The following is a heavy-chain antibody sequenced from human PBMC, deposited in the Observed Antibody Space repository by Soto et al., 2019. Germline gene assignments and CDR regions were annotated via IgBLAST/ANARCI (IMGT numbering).Heavy chain of an antibody. CDR3: AKGDNLGPKTGYAFDP. Sequence: SQTLSLTCAISGASVSSNTASWNWSRQSPSRGLEWLGRTYFRSKWYNDCAVSVKSRIIINPDTSNNQFSLQLNSVTPEDTAVYFCAKGDNLGPKTGYAFDPWGQGIMVTVSS. CDR1: GASVSSNTAS. J-gene: IGHJ5*02. D-gene: IGHD5-12*01. CDR2: TYFRSKWYN. V-gene: IGHV6-1*01.